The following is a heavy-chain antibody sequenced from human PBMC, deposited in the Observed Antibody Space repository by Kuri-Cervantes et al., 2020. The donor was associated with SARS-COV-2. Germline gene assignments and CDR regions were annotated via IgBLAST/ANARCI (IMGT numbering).Heavy chain of an antibody. CDR1: GYTFTSYG. Sequence: ASVKVSCKASGYTFTSYGIRWVRQAPGQGLEWMGWISAYNGNTNYAQKLQGRVTMTTDTSTSTAYMELRSLRSDDTAVYYCASLFHNGWFDPWGQGTLVTVSS. D-gene: IGHD1-1*01. CDR2: ISAYNGNT. CDR3: ASLFHNGWFDP. V-gene: IGHV1-18*01. J-gene: IGHJ5*01.